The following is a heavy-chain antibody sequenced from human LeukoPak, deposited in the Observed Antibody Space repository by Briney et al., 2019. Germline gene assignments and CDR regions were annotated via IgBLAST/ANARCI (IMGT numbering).Heavy chain of an antibody. CDR2: ISAYNGNT. V-gene: IGHV1-18*01. CDR3: ASCYYDSSGYYRLFDY. Sequence: ASVKVSCKASGYTFTSYGISWVRQAPGQGLEWMGWISAYNGNTNYAQKLQGRVTMTTDTSTSTAYMELRSLRSDDTAVYYCASCYYDSSGYYRLFDYWGQGTLATVSS. D-gene: IGHD3-22*01. J-gene: IGHJ4*02. CDR1: GYTFTSYG.